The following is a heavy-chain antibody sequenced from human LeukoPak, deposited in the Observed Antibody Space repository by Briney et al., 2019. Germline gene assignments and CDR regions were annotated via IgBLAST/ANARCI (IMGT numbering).Heavy chain of an antibody. V-gene: IGHV5-51*01. CDR3: ARLGGDYYDSSGYSPVGAFDI. CDR2: IYPSDSDT. D-gene: IGHD3-22*01. Sequence: GESLKISCKGSGYRFTSYWIGWVRQMPGKGLEWMGSIYPSDSDTRYSPSFQGQVTISADKSFSTAYLQWSGLKASDTAMYYCARLGGDYYDSSGYSPVGAFDIWGQGTMVTVSS. CDR1: GYRFTSYW. J-gene: IGHJ3*02.